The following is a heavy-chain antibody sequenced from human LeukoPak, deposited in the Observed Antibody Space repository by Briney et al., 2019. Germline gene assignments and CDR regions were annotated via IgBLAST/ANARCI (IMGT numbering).Heavy chain of an antibody. V-gene: IGHV4-4*07. D-gene: IGHD3-9*01. J-gene: IGHJ4*02. Sequence: SETLSLTCTVSGGSISSYYWSWIRQPAGKGLESIGHISTSGSTNYNPSLKSRVTISVDTSKNQFSLKLSSVTAADTAVYYCAGAPGRYFDWLLYVYWGQGTLVTVSS. CDR1: GGSISSYY. CDR3: AGAPGRYFDWLLYVY. CDR2: ISTSGST.